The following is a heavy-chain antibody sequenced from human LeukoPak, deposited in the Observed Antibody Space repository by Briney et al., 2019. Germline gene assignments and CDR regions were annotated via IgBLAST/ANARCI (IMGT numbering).Heavy chain of an antibody. V-gene: IGHV4-39*07. J-gene: IGHJ2*01. CDR1: GGSISSYY. D-gene: IGHD3-22*01. CDR2: IHYSGSA. Sequence: KPSETLSLTCTVSGGSISSYYWDWVRQPPGKGLEWIGSIHYSGSAYYNPSLESRVTISVDTAKNQFSLKLSSVTAADTAVYYCARDPPYYYDSSGWSFDLWGRGSLVTVSS. CDR3: ARDPPYYYDSSGWSFDL.